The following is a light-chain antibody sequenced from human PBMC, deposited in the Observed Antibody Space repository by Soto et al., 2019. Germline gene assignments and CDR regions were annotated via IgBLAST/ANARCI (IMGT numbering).Light chain of an antibody. V-gene: IGLV2-23*02. CDR2: EVV. J-gene: IGLJ2*01. CDR3: CSYVGSSMFV. CDR1: SSDVGPYNL. Sequence: QSVLTQPASMSGSPGQSITISCTGSSSDVGPYNLVSWYQHHPGKAPKLMISEVVKPPSGVSNRFSGSKSGNTASLTISGLQAEDEADYYCCSYVGSSMFVFGGGTKLTVL.